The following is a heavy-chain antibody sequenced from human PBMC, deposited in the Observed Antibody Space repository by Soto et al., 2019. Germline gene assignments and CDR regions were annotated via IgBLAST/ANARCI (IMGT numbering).Heavy chain of an antibody. CDR2: ISYDGSNK. V-gene: IGHV3-30*18. D-gene: IGHD6-19*01. CDR1: GFTFSSYG. Sequence: QVQLVESGGGVVQPGRSLRLSCAASGFTFSSYGMHWVRQAPGKGLEGVAVISYDGSNKYYADSVKGRFTISRDNSKNTLYLQMNSLRAEDTAVYYCAKDRSNYSSGWDYYYYGMDVWGQGTTVTVSS. CDR3: AKDRSNYSSGWDYYYYGMDV. J-gene: IGHJ6*02.